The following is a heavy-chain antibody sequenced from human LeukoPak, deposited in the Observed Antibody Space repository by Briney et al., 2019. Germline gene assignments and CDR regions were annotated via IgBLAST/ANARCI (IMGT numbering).Heavy chain of an antibody. V-gene: IGHV3-7*01. CDR2: IKQDGSAK. J-gene: IGHJ4*02. CDR1: GFTFSDYW. Sequence: GGSPRLSCTASGFTFSDYWMTWVRQAPGKGLEWVANIKQDGSAKYYVDSVRGRFTISRDNAMNSLYLQMDSLRVEDTATYYCARWRGSTSERSDYWGQGTLVTVSS. CDR3: ARWRGSTSERSDY. D-gene: IGHD2-2*01.